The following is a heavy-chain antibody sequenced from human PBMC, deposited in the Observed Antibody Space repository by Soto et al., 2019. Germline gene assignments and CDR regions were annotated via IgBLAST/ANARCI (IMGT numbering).Heavy chain of an antibody. CDR1: GFTFSSYS. J-gene: IGHJ1*01. CDR2: ISSSSSYI. Sequence: GGSLRLSCAASGFTFSSYSMNWVRQAPGKGLEWVSSISSSSSYIYYADSVKGRFTISRDNAKNSLYLQMNSLRAEDTAVYYCAKADGEQWLIPHLDNWGQGTQVTVSS. V-gene: IGHV3-21*01. D-gene: IGHD6-19*01. CDR3: AKADGEQWLIPHLDN.